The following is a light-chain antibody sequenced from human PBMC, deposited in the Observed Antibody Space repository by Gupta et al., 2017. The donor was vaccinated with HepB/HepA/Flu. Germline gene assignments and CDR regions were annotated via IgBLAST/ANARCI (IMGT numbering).Light chain of an antibody. V-gene: IGKV2-28*01. Sequence: IVMTQSTLSLPVTPGEPSSISCGSSESLLQSNGHNYLSWYLQRPGQSPQLLIYFGSNRAPGVPGRCSGSGSGTYFTLDISRVEAEDVGVYCCKQTRQSPFTFGRGTKVEIK. J-gene: IGKJ4*01. CDR1: ESLLQSNGHNY. CDR2: FGS. CDR3: KQTRQSPFT.